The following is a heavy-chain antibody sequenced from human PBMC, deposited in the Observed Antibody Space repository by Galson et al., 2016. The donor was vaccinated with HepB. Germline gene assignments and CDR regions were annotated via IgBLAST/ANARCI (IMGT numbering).Heavy chain of an antibody. J-gene: IGHJ6*02. CDR1: GYTFTNYA. CDR3: ARLSWLVVIPAAMSFDYGMDV. D-gene: IGHD2-2*01. CDR2: INAGNGNT. Sequence: SVKVSCKASGYTFTNYAMHWVRQAPGQRLEWMGWINAGNGNTKYSQKFQGRVTITRDTSASTAYMDLSSLRSEDTAVYYCARLSWLVVIPAAMSFDYGMDVWGQGTTVTFSS. V-gene: IGHV1-3*01.